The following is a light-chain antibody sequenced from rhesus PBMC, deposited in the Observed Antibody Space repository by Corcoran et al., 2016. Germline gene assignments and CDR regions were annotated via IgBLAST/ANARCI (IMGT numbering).Light chain of an antibody. J-gene: IGKJ1*01. V-gene: IGKV3-40*03. CDR3: QQYNDLLPT. CDR2: IAN. Sequence: EIVMTQSPATLSLSPGETATLSCRASESVGSYLAWYQQKPGQAPKLLGNIANFRATGIPDRFSGSGARTEFTLTISRLEPEDVGVYHCQQYNDLLPTFGQGTKVEIK. CDR1: ESVGSY.